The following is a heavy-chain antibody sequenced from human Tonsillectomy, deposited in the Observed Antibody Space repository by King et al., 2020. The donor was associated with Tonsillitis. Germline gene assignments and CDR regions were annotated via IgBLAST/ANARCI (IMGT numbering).Heavy chain of an antibody. D-gene: IGHD6-13*01. CDR1: GFTFSNYA. Sequence: VQLVESGGGLVQTGGSLRLSCAASGFTFSNYAMNWVRQAPGKGLEWVSVIYSGGSSTDYADSVKGRFTISRDNSKNTLYLQMNTLRAEDTAVYYCAKVHGHYSSSWDYWGQGTLVTVSS. CDR3: AKVHGHYSSSWDY. V-gene: IGHV3-23*03. CDR2: IYSGGSST. J-gene: IGHJ4*02.